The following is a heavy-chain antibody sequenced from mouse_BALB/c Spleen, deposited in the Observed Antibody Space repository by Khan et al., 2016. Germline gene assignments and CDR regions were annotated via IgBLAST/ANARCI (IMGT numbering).Heavy chain of an antibody. D-gene: IGHD3-1*01. V-gene: IGHV9-1*02. CDR3: ASRSLLDLYSARDY. CDR2: IATYTGEP. Sequence: QIQLVQSGPELKKPGETVKISCRASGYAFTNYGIHWVSQAPGKGLKWMGWIATYTGEPTYADDFKGRFAFSLETSSSTAYLQINHLKNEDMAAYFCASRSLLDLYSARDYWGQGTSVTVSS. CDR1: GYAFTNYG. J-gene: IGHJ4*01.